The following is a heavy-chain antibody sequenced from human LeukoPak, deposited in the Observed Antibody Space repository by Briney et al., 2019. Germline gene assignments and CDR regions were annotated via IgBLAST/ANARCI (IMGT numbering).Heavy chain of an antibody. CDR3: ARETRPPGWSRYGMDV. CDR1: GGSISSYY. CDR2: IYYSGST. J-gene: IGHJ6*02. Sequence: SETLSLTCTVSGGSISSYYWSWIRQPPGKGLEWIGYIYYSGSTNYNPSLKSRVTISVDTSKNQFSLKLGSVAAADTAVYYCARETRPPGWSRYGMDVWGQGTTVTVSS. D-gene: IGHD1-7*01. V-gene: IGHV4-59*01.